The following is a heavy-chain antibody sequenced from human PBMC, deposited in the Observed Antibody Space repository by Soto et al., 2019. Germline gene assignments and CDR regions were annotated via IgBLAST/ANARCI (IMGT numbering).Heavy chain of an antibody. CDR2: IYYSGST. D-gene: IGHD5-12*01. CDR3: AILRLVATALDFYYYYGMDV. Sequence: SETLSLTCTVSGGSISSGGYYWSWIRQHPGKGLEWIGYIYYSGSTYYNPSLKSRVTISVDTSKNQFSLKLSSVTAADTAVYYCAILRLVATALDFYYYYGMDVWGQGTTVTVSS. J-gene: IGHJ6*02. V-gene: IGHV4-31*03. CDR1: GGSISSGGYY.